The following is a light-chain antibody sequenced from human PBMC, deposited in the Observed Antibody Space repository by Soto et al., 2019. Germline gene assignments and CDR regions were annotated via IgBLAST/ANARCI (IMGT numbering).Light chain of an antibody. J-gene: IGKJ5*01. CDR3: QQYGTSEIL. Sequence: DIVWPTSPTTLSWSPEKRATLXCSSSQSLTNSYIAWYQVKPGQAPRLLIYDTSSRATGIPDRFSGSGSGTDFTLTITRLEPEDFAVFYCQQYGTSEILFGQGTRLEI. V-gene: IGKV3-20*01. CDR2: DTS. CDR1: QSLTNSY.